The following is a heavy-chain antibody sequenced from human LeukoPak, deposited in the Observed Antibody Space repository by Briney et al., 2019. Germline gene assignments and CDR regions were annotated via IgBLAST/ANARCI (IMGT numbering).Heavy chain of an antibody. Sequence: PGGSLRLSCAASGFTFSSYWMSWVRQAPGKGLEWVANIKQDGSEKYYVDSVKGRFTISRDNAKNSLYLQMNSLRAEDTAVYYCAREFTYYDFWSGYSLGSYYYYYMDVWGKGTTVTVSS. CDR3: AREFTYYDFWSGYSLGSYYYYYMDV. J-gene: IGHJ6*03. V-gene: IGHV3-7*01. CDR2: IKQDGSEK. CDR1: GFTFSSYW. D-gene: IGHD3-3*01.